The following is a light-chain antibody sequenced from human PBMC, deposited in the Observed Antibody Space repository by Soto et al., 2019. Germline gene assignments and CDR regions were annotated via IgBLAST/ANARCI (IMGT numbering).Light chain of an antibody. V-gene: IGKV1-9*01. CDR1: QDISDY. CDR3: QQYNSYST. CDR2: AAS. J-gene: IGKJ1*01. Sequence: DIRWYQCPSVRSASVGDRVTNTCRASQDISDYLAWYQQRPGKAPKLLIYAASTLQSGVPSRFSGSGSGTEFTLTISSLQPDDFATYYCQQYNSYSTFGQGTKVDI.